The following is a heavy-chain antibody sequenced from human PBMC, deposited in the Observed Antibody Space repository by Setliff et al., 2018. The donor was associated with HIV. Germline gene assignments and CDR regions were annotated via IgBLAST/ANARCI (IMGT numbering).Heavy chain of an antibody. V-gene: IGHV1-69*13. CDR3: ARGRNYDSSGYGDYYYYMDV. D-gene: IGHD3-22*01. J-gene: IGHJ6*03. CDR1: GGTFSSYP. CDR2: IIPIFGTT. Sequence: GASVKVSFKASGGTFSSYPISWVRQAPGQGLEWMGGIIPIFGTTHYAQKFQGRVTVTADESTSTAYMQLSSLRSDDTAVYYCARGRNYDSSGYGDYYYYMDVWGKGTTVTVS.